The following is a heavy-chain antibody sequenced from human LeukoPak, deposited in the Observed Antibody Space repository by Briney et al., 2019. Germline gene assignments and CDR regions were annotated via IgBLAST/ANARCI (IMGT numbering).Heavy chain of an antibody. CDR3: ARGRYCSGGSCLGY. D-gene: IGHD2-15*01. J-gene: IGHJ4*02. Sequence: SETLSLTCTVSGFSISSGGYYWRWIRQHPGKGLEWIAYIYYSGSTYYNPSLKSRVTIPVDTSKRQFSLQLSSVTAADTAVYYCARGRYCSGGSCLGYWGQGTLVTVSS. CDR1: GFSISSGGYY. CDR2: IYYSGST. V-gene: IGHV4-31*03.